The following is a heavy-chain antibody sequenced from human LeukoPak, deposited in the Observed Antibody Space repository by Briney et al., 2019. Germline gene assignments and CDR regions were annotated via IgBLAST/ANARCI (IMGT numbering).Heavy chain of an antibody. CDR3: VRLVYGFDY. J-gene: IGHJ4*02. V-gene: IGHV3-48*01. Sequence: PGGSLRLSCAASGFTFSSYGMSWVRQAPGKGLEWVSYISSSSSAIYYADSVKGRFTISRDNAKNSLYLQMNSLRAEDTAVYYCVRLVYGFDYWGQGTLVTVSS. CDR2: ISSSSSAI. D-gene: IGHD5/OR15-5a*01. CDR1: GFTFSSYG.